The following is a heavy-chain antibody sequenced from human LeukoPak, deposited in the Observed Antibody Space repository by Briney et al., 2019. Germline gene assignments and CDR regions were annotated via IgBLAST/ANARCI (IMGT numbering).Heavy chain of an antibody. V-gene: IGHV3-7*05. D-gene: IGHD3-10*01. CDR2: IDQYGGQK. J-gene: IGHJ4*02. CDR3: ATEVWFRADS. Sequence: GGSLRLSCAASGFTFSVYWMTWVRQAPGKGLEWVATIDQYGGQKNYVESVKGRFTISRDNVENSLFLQMNSLRADDTAVYYCATEVWFRADSWGQGTLVTVSS. CDR1: GFTFSVYW.